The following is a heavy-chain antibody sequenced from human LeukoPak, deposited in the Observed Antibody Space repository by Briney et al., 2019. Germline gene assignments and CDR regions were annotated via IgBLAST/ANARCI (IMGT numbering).Heavy chain of an antibody. CDR1: GFTFSSYG. V-gene: IGHV3-30*03. CDR2: ISYDGSNK. D-gene: IGHD2-2*01. CDR3: ARDRSTSRYYHGMDV. Sequence: GRSLRLSCAASGFTFSSYGMHWVRQAPGKGLEWVAVISYDGSNKYYADSVKGRFTISRDNSKNSLYLEMKNLRADDTAVYYCARDRSTSRYYHGMDVWGPGTTVIVSS. J-gene: IGHJ6*02.